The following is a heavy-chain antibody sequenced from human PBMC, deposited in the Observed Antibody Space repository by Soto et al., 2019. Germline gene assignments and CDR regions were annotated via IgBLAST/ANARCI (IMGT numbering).Heavy chain of an antibody. CDR1: GFTFGDYA. CDR2: IVASGGRT. J-gene: IGHJ4*02. CDR3: VKDLVVLSAIFDS. D-gene: IGHD2-21*02. Sequence: GGSLRLSCGASGFTFGDYAMGWVRQAPGKGLEWVSGIVASGGRTFYADSAKGRFTISRDNSRSTLYLQMNSLRADDTAVYYCVKDLVVLSAIFDSWGRGTLVTVSS. V-gene: IGHV3-23*01.